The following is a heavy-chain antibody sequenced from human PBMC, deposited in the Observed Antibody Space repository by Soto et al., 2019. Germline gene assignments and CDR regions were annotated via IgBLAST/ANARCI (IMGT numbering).Heavy chain of an antibody. D-gene: IGHD5-12*01. V-gene: IGHV5-51*01. CDR1: GYSFTSYW. J-gene: IGHJ4*02. CDR3: ARRGGYSGYGLDFDY. Sequence: GESLKISCKGSGYSFTSYWIGWVRQMPGKGLEWMGIIYPGDSDTRYSPSFQGQVTISADKSISTAYLQWSSLKASDTAMYYCARRGGYSGYGLDFDYWGQGTLVTVSS. CDR2: IYPGDSDT.